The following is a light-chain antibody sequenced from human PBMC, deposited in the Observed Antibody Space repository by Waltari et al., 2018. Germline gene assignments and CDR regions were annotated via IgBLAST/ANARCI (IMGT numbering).Light chain of an antibody. V-gene: IGLV2-14*03. Sequence: HSALTQPASVSGSPGQSISISCTGTSSDVGSYSYVSWYQQHPGTAPKLMVYDVGFRPSGVSDRFSGSKSGNTASLTISGLQAEDEATYYCSSYTNTSPYVLFGGGTKLTVL. CDR2: DVG. J-gene: IGLJ2*01. CDR1: SSDVGSYSY. CDR3: SSYTNTSPYVL.